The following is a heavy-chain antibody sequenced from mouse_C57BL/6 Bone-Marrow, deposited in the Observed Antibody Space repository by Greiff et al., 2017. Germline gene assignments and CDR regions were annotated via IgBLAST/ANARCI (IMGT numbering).Heavy chain of an antibody. Sequence: EVMLVESGGDLVKPGGSLKLSCAASGFTFSSYGMSWVRQTPDKRLEWVATISSGGSYTYYPDSVKGRFTSSRDNAKNTLYLQMSSLKSEDTAMYYCARHRSMDYWGQGTSVTVSS. CDR1: GFTFSSYG. J-gene: IGHJ4*01. V-gene: IGHV5-6*01. CDR2: ISSGGSYT. CDR3: ARHRSMDY.